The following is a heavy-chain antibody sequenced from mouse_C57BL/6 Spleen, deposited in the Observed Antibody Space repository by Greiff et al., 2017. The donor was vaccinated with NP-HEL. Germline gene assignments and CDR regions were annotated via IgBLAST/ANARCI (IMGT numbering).Heavy chain of an antibody. V-gene: IGHV14-4*01. CDR3: TTMGYYVDY. D-gene: IGHD1-1*02. Sequence: EVQLQQSGAELVRPGASVKLSCTASGFNIKDDYMHWVKQRPEQGLEWIGWLDPENGDTEYASKFQGKATITADTSSNTAYLQLSSLTSEDTAVYYCTTMGYYVDYWGQGTTLTVSS. CDR1: GFNIKDDY. CDR2: LDPENGDT. J-gene: IGHJ2*01.